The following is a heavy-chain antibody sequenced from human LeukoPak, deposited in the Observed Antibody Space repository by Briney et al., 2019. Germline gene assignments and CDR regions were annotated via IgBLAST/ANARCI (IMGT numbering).Heavy chain of an antibody. V-gene: IGHV3-48*04. Sequence: GGSLRLSCAASGFTFSSYSMNWVRQAPGKGLEWVSYISSSSTIYYADSVKGRFTISRDNAKNSLYLQMNSLRAEDTAVYYCARVDTAMDSTYYFDYWGQGTLVTVSS. CDR2: ISSSSTI. D-gene: IGHD5-18*01. J-gene: IGHJ4*02. CDR1: GFTFSSYS. CDR3: ARVDTAMDSTYYFDY.